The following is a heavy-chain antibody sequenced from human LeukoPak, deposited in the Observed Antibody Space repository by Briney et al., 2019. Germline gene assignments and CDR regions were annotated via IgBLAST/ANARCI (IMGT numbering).Heavy chain of an antibody. Sequence: SETLSLTCTVSGGSISSNSDYWGWIRQPPGKGLEWIGSMYYSGSTHYNPSLKSRVTISVDTPMNQFSLKLSSVTAADTAVYYCVRRSGSLSGYFDYWGQGTLVTVSS. CDR3: VRRSGSLSGYFDY. CDR1: GGSISSNSDY. D-gene: IGHD7-27*01. CDR2: MYYSGST. V-gene: IGHV4-39*01. J-gene: IGHJ4*02.